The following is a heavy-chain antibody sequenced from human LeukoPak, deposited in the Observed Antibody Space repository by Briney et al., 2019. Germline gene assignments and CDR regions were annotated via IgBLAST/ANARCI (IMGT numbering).Heavy chain of an antibody. CDR1: GFTFSSYA. CDR2: IYHSGST. J-gene: IGHJ4*02. D-gene: IGHD2-2*01. Sequence: LRLSCAASGFTFSSYAMSWIRQPPGKGLEWIGYIYHSGSTYYNPSLKSRVTISVDRSKNQFSLKLSSVTAADTAVYYCARESYCSSTSCYFDYWGQGTLVTVSS. CDR3: ARESYCSSTSCYFDY. V-gene: IGHV4-30-2*01.